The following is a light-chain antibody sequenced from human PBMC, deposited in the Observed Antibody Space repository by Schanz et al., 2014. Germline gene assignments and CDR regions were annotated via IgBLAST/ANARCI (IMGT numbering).Light chain of an antibody. CDR3: QQRSNWHLT. J-gene: IGKJ4*01. V-gene: IGKV3D-20*02. Sequence: DIVLTQSPGTLSLSPGERATLSCRASQSLSSNHLAWYQQKPGQAPRLLIYGASTRATGIPARFSGSGSGTDFTLTISSLEPEDFAVYYCQQRSNWHLTFGGGTKVEIK. CDR1: QSLSSNH. CDR2: GAS.